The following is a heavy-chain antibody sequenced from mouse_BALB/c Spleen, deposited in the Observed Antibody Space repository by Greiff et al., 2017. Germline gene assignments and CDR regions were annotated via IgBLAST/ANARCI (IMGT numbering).Heavy chain of an antibody. D-gene: IGHD1-1*01. CDR3: ARTTVVAPYFDY. CDR2: ISYSGST. CDR1: GYSITSDYA. Sequence: EVQGVESGPGLVKPSQSLSLTCTVTGYSITSDYAWNWIRQFPGNQLEWMGYISYSGSTSYNPSLKSRISITRDTSKNQFFLQLNSVTTEDTATYYCARTTVVAPYFDYWGQGTTLTVSS. V-gene: IGHV3-2*02. J-gene: IGHJ2*01.